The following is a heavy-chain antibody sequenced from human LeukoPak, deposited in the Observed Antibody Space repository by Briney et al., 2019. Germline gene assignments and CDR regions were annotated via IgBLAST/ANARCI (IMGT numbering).Heavy chain of an antibody. CDR1: GFTFSRYG. D-gene: IGHD2-21*02. J-gene: IGHJ4*02. CDR2: ISSDGGTD. CDR3: ARAGLSHYVTAILS. V-gene: IGHV3-30*03. Sequence: GGSLRLSCAASGFTFSRYGIHWVRQAPGKGLEWVAVISSDGGTDYYADSVKGRFTISRDNSKNTVYVQMNSLRAEDTAVYYCARAGLSHYVTAILSWGQGTLVTVSS.